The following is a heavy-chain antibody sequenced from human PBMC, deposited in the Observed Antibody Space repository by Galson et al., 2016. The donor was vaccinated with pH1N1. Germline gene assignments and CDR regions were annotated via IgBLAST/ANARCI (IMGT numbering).Heavy chain of an antibody. CDR1: GFTFGDYG. CDR2: INYIGGNI. J-gene: IGHJ4*02. Sequence: SLRLSCAASGFTFGDYGMTWVRQAPGKGLEWVASINYIGGNIAYADSMKGRFTISRDNAKSSLYLQMNSLRAEDTALYYCARRPGIAVPGLLDFWGQGTLAIVSS. D-gene: IGHD6-19*01. CDR3: ARRPGIAVPGLLDF. V-gene: IGHV3-20*04.